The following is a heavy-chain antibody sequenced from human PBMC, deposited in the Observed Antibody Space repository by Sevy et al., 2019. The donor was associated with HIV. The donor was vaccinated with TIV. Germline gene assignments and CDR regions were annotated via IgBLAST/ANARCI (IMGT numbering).Heavy chain of an antibody. CDR1: GGSISSGDYY. CDR2: IYYSGST. Sequence: SETLSLTCTVSGGSISSGDYYWSWIRQPPGKGLEWIGYIYYSGSTYYNPSLKSRVTISVDTSKNQFSLKLSSVTAADTAVYYCARVFTDRQDSGSLDYWGQGTLVTVSS. CDR3: ARVFTDRQDSGSLDY. D-gene: IGHD3-10*01. V-gene: IGHV4-30-4*01. J-gene: IGHJ4*02.